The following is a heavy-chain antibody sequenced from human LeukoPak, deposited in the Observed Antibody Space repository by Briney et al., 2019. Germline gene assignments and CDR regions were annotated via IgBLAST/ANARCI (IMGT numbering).Heavy chain of an antibody. V-gene: IGHV4-31*03. CDR1: GGSISSGGYY. D-gene: IGHD3-22*01. Sequence: SQTLSLTCTVSGGSISSGGYYWSWIRQHPGKGLEWIGYIYYSGSTYYNPSLKSRVTISVDTSKNQFSLKLSSVTAADTAVYYCASKPITMIEDDAFDIWGQGTMVTVSS. J-gene: IGHJ3*02. CDR3: ASKPITMIEDDAFDI. CDR2: IYYSGST.